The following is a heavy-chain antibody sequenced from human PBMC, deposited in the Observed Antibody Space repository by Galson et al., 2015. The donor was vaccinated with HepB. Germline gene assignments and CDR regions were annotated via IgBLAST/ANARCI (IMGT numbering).Heavy chain of an antibody. CDR1: GGSFSGYY. CDR2: INHSGST. J-gene: IGHJ4*02. Sequence: TLSLTCAVYGGSFSGYYWSWIRQPPGKGLEWIGEINHSGSTNYNPSLKSRVTISVDTSKNQFSLKLSSVTAADTAVYYCARGVGVAARLGYWGQGTLVTVSS. V-gene: IGHV4-34*01. D-gene: IGHD6-6*01. CDR3: ARGVGVAARLGY.